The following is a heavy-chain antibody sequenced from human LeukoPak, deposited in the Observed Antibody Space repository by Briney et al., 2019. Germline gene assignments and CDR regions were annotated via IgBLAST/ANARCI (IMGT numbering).Heavy chain of an antibody. CDR1: GGTFSSYA. V-gene: IGHV1-69*13. CDR2: IIPIFGTA. CDR3: ARSLGSRDLYSEQLHSDC. Sequence: SVKVSCKASGGTFSSYAISWVQQAPGQGLEWMGGIIPIFGTANYAQKFQGRVTITADESTSTAYMELSSLRSEDTAVYYCARSLGSRDLYSEQLHSDCWGQGTLVTVSS. D-gene: IGHD6-13*01. J-gene: IGHJ4*02.